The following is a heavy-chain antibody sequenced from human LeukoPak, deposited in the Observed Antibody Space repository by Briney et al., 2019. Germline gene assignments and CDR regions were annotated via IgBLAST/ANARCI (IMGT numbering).Heavy chain of an antibody. CDR2: ISWNSGSI. Sequence: SLRLSCAASGFPFDDYAMHWVRQAPGKGLEWASGISWNSGSIGYADSVKGRFTISRDNAKNSLYLQMNSLRAEDTALYYCAKELPLGSGGDCVFDYWGQGTLVTVSS. CDR1: GFPFDDYA. CDR3: AKELPLGSGGDCVFDY. D-gene: IGHD2-21*02. V-gene: IGHV3-9*01. J-gene: IGHJ4*02.